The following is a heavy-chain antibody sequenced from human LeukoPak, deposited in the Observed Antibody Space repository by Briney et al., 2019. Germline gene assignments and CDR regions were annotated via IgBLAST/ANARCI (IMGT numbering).Heavy chain of an antibody. CDR3: ARADPGYCSSTSCYVLDG. V-gene: IGHV1-69*04. Sequence: GASVKVSCKASGGTFSSYAISWVRPAPGQGLEWMGRIIPILGIANYAQKFQGRVTITADKSTSTAYMELSSLRSEDTAVYYCARADPGYCSSTSCYVLDGWGQGTLVTVSS. CDR1: GGTFSSYA. CDR2: IIPILGIA. D-gene: IGHD2-2*01. J-gene: IGHJ4*02.